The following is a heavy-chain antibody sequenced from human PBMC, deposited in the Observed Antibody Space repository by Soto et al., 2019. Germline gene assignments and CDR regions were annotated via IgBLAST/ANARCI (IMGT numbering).Heavy chain of an antibody. CDR3: TTLRLDP. CDR1: GYTFTAFY. D-gene: IGHD6-25*01. J-gene: IGHJ5*02. Sequence: ASVKVSCKASGYTFTAFYMNWVQQAPGQGLEWMGWVNPNTGLTKYAQKFRDRVTMTRDTSINTAYMELSGLTSDDTAVYYCTTLRLDPWGQGTLVTVSS. V-gene: IGHV1-2*02. CDR2: VNPNTGLT.